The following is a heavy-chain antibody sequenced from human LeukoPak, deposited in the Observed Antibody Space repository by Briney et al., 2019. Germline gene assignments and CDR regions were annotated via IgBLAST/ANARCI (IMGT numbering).Heavy chain of an antibody. CDR3: ARDQVKAAGSYYYYGMDV. V-gene: IGHV3-33*01. D-gene: IGHD6-13*01. CDR2: IWYDGSNK. J-gene: IGHJ6*02. CDR1: GFTFSSYG. Sequence: GRSLRLSCAASGFTFSSYGMHWVRQAPGKGLEWVAVIWYDGSNKYYADSVKGRFTISRDNSKNTLYLQMNSLRAEDTAVYYCARDQVKAAGSYYYYGMDVWGQGTTVTVSS.